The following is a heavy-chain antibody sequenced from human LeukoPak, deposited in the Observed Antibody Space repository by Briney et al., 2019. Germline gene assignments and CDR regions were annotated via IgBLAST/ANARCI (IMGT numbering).Heavy chain of an antibody. CDR1: GGSVSSGSYY. D-gene: IGHD3-10*01. J-gene: IGHJ6*02. CDR2: INHSGST. Sequence: SETLSLTCTVSGGSVSSGSYYWSWIRQPPGKGLEWIGEINHSGSTNYNPSLKSRVTISVDTSKNQFSLKLSSVTAADTAVYYCARRSTRITMIRGVSPGYYGMDVWGQGTTVTVSS. V-gene: IGHV4-34*01. CDR3: ARRSTRITMIRGVSPGYYGMDV.